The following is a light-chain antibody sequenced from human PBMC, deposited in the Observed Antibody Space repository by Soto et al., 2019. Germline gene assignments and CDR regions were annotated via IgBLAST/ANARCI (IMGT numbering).Light chain of an antibody. Sequence: QSALTQRRSVSGSLGQSVTISCTGTSSDVGIYNYVSWYQQHPGKAPKVMIYDVSERASGVPDRFSGSKSGNTASLTISGLQAEDEADYYCCSYAGSPRYVLGTGTKVTVL. CDR2: DVS. CDR3: CSYAGSPRYV. V-gene: IGLV2-11*01. J-gene: IGLJ1*01. CDR1: SSDVGIYNY.